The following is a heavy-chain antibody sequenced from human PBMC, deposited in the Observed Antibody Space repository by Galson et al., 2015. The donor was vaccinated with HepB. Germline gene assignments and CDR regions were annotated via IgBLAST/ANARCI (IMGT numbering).Heavy chain of an antibody. CDR3: AREGAYYYYYYMDV. V-gene: IGHV3-30-3*01. CDR1: GFTFSSYA. Sequence: SLRLSCAASGFTFSSYAMHWVRQAPGKGLEWVAVISYDGSNKYYADSVKGRFTISRDNSKNTLYLQMNSLRAEDTAVYYCAREGAYYYYYYMDVWGKGTTVTVSS. CDR2: ISYDGSNK. J-gene: IGHJ6*03. D-gene: IGHD3-16*01.